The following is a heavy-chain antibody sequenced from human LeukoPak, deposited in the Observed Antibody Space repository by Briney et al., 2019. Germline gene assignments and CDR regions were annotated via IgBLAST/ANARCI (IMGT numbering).Heavy chain of an antibody. Sequence: GGSLRLSCAASGFTFSSYSMNWVRQAPGKGLEWVPSISSSSSYIYYADSVKGRFTISRDNAKNSLYLQMNSLRAEDTAVYYCARDRRLAVAGTRVGYFDYWGQGTLVTVSS. CDR1: GFTFSSYS. D-gene: IGHD6-19*01. V-gene: IGHV3-21*01. CDR2: ISSSSSYI. CDR3: ARDRRLAVAGTRVGYFDY. J-gene: IGHJ4*02.